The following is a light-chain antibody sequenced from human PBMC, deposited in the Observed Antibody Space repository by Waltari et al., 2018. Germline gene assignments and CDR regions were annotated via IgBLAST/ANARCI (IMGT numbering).Light chain of an antibody. Sequence: DIVLTQSPGTLSLSPGERATLSCRASPSVSRTLAWYQQKPGQAPRLLIYDASTMATGIPDRFSGSGSGTDFSLTISRLEPEDFARYYCQKYGTLPATFGQGTKVEIK. J-gene: IGKJ1*01. CDR2: DAS. V-gene: IGKV3-20*01. CDR3: QKYGTLPAT. CDR1: PSVSRT.